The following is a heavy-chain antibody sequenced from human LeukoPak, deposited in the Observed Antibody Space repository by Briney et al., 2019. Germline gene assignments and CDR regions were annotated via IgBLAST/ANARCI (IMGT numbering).Heavy chain of an antibody. D-gene: IGHD2-2*01. J-gene: IGHJ4*02. CDR1: GYTFTGYY. Sequence: ASVKVACKASGYTFTGYYIHWVRQAPGQGLEWMGWINPHSGGTNYAQKFQGGVTMTRDTSITTAYMELSSLRSDDTAVYYCARDVGEYCSSTNCYASHYWGQGTLVTVSS. CDR3: ARDVGEYCSSTNCYASHY. V-gene: IGHV1-2*02. CDR2: INPHSGGT.